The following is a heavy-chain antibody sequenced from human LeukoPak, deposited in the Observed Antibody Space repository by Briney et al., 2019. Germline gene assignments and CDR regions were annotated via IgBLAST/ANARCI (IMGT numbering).Heavy chain of an antibody. V-gene: IGHV3-23*01. CDR2: ISDRGGST. J-gene: IGHJ4*02. D-gene: IGHD3-10*01. Sequence: GGSLRLSCAASGFTFSSYAMSWVRQAPGKGLEWVSAISDRGGSTYYADSVKGRFTISRDNSKNTLYLQMNSLRAEDTAVYYCAKTLYYYGSGSSYYFDYWGQGTLVTVSS. CDR3: AKTLYYYGSGSSYYFDY. CDR1: GFTFSSYA.